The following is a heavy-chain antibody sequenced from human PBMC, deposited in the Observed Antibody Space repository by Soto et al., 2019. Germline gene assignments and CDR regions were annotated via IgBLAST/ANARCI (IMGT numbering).Heavy chain of an antibody. CDR3: ARVVYYGSVSIGFDP. D-gene: IGHD3-10*01. CDR1: GFTFSSYW. Sequence: EVQLVESGGGLVQPGGSLRLSCVASGFTFSSYWMDCVRQAPGKGLVWVSRINSDGSSTTYAVSGKGRFTIYRDNAKNKLYLLANSLRAEDTAVYYCARVVYYGSVSIGFDPWGQGTLVTVSS. CDR2: INSDGSST. J-gene: IGHJ5*02. V-gene: IGHV3-74*03.